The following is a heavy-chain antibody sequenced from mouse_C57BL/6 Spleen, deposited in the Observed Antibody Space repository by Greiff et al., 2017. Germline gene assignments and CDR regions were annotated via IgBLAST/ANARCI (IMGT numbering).Heavy chain of an antibody. V-gene: IGHV3-8*01. J-gene: IGHJ2*01. CDR2: ISYSGST. D-gene: IGHD1-1*01. CDR3: ARYRDYLYYFDY. Sequence: EVQGVESGPGLAKPSQTLSLTCSVTGYSITSDYWNWIRKFPGHKLEYIGYISYSGSTYYNPPLKSRISITRDTAKNQYYLQLNSVTTEDTATYYCARYRDYLYYFDYWGQGTTLTVSS. CDR1: GYSITSDY.